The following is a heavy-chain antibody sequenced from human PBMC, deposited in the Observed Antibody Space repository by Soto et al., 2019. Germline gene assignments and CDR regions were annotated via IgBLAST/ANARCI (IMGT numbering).Heavy chain of an antibody. CDR2: IYYSGST. J-gene: IGHJ4*02. D-gene: IGHD2-15*01. V-gene: IGHV4-39*01. CDR3: ARHIGLLPDYYFDY. Sequence: RQPPGMGLEWIGSIYYSGSTYYNPSLKSRVTISVDTSKNQFSLKLSSVTAADTAVYYCARHIGLLPDYYFDYWGQGTLVTVSS.